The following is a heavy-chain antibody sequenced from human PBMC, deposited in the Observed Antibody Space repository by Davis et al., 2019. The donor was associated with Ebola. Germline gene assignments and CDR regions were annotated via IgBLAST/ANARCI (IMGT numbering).Heavy chain of an antibody. CDR3: ARDGREYYFDY. Sequence: GGSLRLSCAASGFTFSSYEMNWVRQAPGKGLEWVSYISSSGSTIYYADSVKGRFTISRDNAKNSLYLQMNSLRAEDTAVYYCARDGREYYFDYWGQGTLVTVSS. J-gene: IGHJ4*02. CDR2: ISSSGSTI. CDR1: GFTFSSYE. V-gene: IGHV3-48*03.